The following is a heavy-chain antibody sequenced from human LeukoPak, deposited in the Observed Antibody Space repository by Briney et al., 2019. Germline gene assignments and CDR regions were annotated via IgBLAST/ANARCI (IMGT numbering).Heavy chain of an antibody. V-gene: IGHV4-34*01. J-gene: IGHJ4*02. CDR2: INHSGST. D-gene: IGHD5-24*01. CDR3: ASGAQLRYLLY. CDR1: GGSFSGYY. Sequence: PSETLSLTCAVCGGSFSGYYWSWIRQPPGKGLEWIGEINHSGSTNYNPSLKSRVTISVDTSKNQFSLKLSSVTAADTAVYYCASGAQLRYLLYWGQGTLVTVSS.